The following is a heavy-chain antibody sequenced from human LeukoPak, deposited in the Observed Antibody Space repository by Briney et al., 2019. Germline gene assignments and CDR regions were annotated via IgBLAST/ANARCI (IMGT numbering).Heavy chain of an antibody. J-gene: IGHJ6*02. CDR3: ARQGGYYYYYGMDV. D-gene: IGHD1-26*01. V-gene: IGHV4-39*01. CDR2: IYYSGST. CDR1: GGSISSSSYC. Sequence: SETLSLTCTVSGGSISSSSYCWGWLRQPPGKGLEWIGSIYYSGSTYYNPSLKSRVTISVDTSKNQFSLKLSSVTAADTAVYYCARQGGYYYYYGMDVWGQGTTVTVSS.